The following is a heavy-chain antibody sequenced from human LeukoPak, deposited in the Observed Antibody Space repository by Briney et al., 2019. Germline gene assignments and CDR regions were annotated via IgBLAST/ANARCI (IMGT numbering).Heavy chain of an antibody. Sequence: GSLRLSCAASGFNFNMFWMSWVRQPPGKGLEWIGYIYYSGSTNYNPSLKSRVTISVDTSKNQFSLKLSSVTAADTAVYYCASGGYDFWSGYFDYWGQGNLVTVSS. CDR2: IYYSGST. CDR1: GFNFNMFW. CDR3: ASGGYDFWSGYFDY. V-gene: IGHV4-59*01. D-gene: IGHD3-3*01. J-gene: IGHJ4*02.